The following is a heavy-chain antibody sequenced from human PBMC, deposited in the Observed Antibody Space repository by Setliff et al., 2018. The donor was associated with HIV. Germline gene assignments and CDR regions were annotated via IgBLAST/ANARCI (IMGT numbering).Heavy chain of an antibody. CDR2: SRNKVMTYTT. J-gene: IGHJ4*02. Sequence: GGSLRLSCAVSGFTLSDHYRDWVRQAPGKGLEWVGRSRNKVMTYTTEYAASVKGRFTISRDDSKNSLYLQMTSLKTEDTAVDYCAVLWPFDYWGLGTLVTVSS. CDR3: AVLWPFDY. D-gene: IGHD3-10*01. V-gene: IGHV3-72*01. CDR1: GFTLSDHY.